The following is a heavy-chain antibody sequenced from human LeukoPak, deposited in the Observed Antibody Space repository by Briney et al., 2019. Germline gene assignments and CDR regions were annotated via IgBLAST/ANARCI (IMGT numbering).Heavy chain of an antibody. V-gene: IGHV4-59*01. CDR3: ARAVPAIDSSFNYFDY. CDR1: GGSISSYY. Sequence: SETLSLTCTVSGGSISSYYWSWIRQPPGMGLEWIGYIYYSGSTNYNPSLKSRVTISADTSKNQFSLKLSSVTAADTAVYYCARAVPAIDSSFNYFDYWGQGTLVTVSS. D-gene: IGHD3-22*01. CDR2: IYYSGST. J-gene: IGHJ4*02.